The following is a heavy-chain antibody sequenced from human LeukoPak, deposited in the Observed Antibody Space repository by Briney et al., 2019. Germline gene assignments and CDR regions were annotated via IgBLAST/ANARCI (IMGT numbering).Heavy chain of an antibody. J-gene: IGHJ4*02. CDR2: ISSSSSYI. Sequence: GGSLRLSCAASEFTFSDYYMNWVRQAPGKGLEWVSSISSSSSYIYYADSVKGRFTISRDNAKNSLYLQMNSLRAEDTAVYYCARDLNLDYWGQGTLVTVSS. CDR1: EFTFSDYY. CDR3: ARDLNLDY. V-gene: IGHV3-21*01.